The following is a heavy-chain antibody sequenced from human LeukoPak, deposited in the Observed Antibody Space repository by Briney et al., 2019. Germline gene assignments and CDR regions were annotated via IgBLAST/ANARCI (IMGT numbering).Heavy chain of an antibody. CDR1: GYTFSSYG. CDR2: ICGYNGNT. D-gene: IGHD3-22*01. V-gene: IGHV1-18*01. CDR3: ARDEARYSSGYYPNWFDP. J-gene: IGHJ5*02. Sequence: ASVKVSCKASGYTFSSYGIGWVRQAPGQGLEWTGWICGYNGNTHYAHNLQGRVTMTTDTSTSTAYMELRSLRSDDTAVYYCARDEARYSSGYYPNWFDPWGQGTLVTVSS.